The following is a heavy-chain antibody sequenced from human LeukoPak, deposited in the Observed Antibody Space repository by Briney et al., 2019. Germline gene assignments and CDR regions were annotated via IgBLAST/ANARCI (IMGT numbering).Heavy chain of an antibody. CDR2: IKYDGSAR. J-gene: IGHJ4*02. CDR1: GISFSGNW. D-gene: IGHD2-8*01. V-gene: IGHV3-7*01. CDR3: AFSNAFKV. Sequence: GGSLRLSCTASGISFSGNWMGWVRQAPGEGLEWVASIKYDGSARYNADSVKGRFTISRDNAKNSLYLEMNSLTAEDTAVYYCAFSNAFKVWGQGTLVTVSS.